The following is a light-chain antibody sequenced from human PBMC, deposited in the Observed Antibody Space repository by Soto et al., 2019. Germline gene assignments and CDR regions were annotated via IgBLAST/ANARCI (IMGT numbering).Light chain of an antibody. CDR1: SSDVGGYNY. CDR2: GDN. CDR3: QSYDISLHNYV. Sequence: QSVLTQPPSASGSPGQSVTISCTGTSSDVGGYNYVSWYQQHPGKAPKLLIYGDNNRPSGVPDRFSGSKSGTSASLAITRLQAEDEADYYCQSYDISLHNYVFGTGTKLTVL. J-gene: IGLJ1*01. V-gene: IGLV2-8*01.